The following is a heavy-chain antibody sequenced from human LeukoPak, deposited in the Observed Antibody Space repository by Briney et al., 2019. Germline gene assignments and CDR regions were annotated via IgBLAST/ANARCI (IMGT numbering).Heavy chain of an antibody. J-gene: IGHJ4*02. Sequence: GGSLRLSCAASGFTFSSYNMNWVRQAPGKGLEWVSSISGSSTFIYYADSVKGRFTISRDNAKNSLYLQMNSLRADDTAVYFCARDKWLRDYWGQGTLVTVSS. CDR3: ARDKWLRDY. D-gene: IGHD5-12*01. CDR1: GFTFSSYN. V-gene: IGHV3-21*04. CDR2: ISGSSTFI.